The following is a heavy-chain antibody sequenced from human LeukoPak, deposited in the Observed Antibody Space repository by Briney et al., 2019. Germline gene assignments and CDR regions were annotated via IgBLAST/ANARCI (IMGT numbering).Heavy chain of an antibody. Sequence: ERSLRLSCAASGFTFSSYGMHWVRQAPGKGLEWVAVIWYDGSNKYYADSVKGRFTISRDNSKNTLYLQMNSLRAEDTAVYYCVPEYYDSSGYSQFDYWGQGTLVTVSS. CDR3: VPEYYDSSGYSQFDY. V-gene: IGHV3-33*01. J-gene: IGHJ4*02. CDR1: GFTFSSYG. CDR2: IWYDGSNK. D-gene: IGHD3-22*01.